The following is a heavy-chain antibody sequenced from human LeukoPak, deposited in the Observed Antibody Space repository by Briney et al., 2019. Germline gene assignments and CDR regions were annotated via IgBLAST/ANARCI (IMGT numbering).Heavy chain of an antibody. J-gene: IGHJ3*02. Sequence: GGSLRLSCVASGFTFSDYWMTWVRQAPGKGLECVANIRQDGSEKFYVDSVKGRFTISRDNAKNSLYLQMNSLRAEDTAVYYCARDGRFSYGAFDIWGQGTMVTVSS. V-gene: IGHV3-7*01. D-gene: IGHD3-3*01. CDR3: ARDGRFSYGAFDI. CDR1: GFTFSDYW. CDR2: IRQDGSEK.